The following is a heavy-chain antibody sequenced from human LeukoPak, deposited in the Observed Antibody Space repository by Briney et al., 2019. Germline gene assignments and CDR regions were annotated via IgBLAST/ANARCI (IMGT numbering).Heavy chain of an antibody. CDR2: ISSGATYI. D-gene: IGHD2-21*02. CDR1: GFTFSTYA. Sequence: PGGSLRLSCAASGFTFSTYAMTWVRQAPGKGLEWVSSISSGATYIYYADSLRGRLTISRDSAMDSVSLQMDSLRAEDTAVYYCTRGRRFCGGDCHSWFDSWGQGTLVTVSS. V-gene: IGHV3-21*01. CDR3: TRGRRFCGGDCHSWFDS. J-gene: IGHJ5*01.